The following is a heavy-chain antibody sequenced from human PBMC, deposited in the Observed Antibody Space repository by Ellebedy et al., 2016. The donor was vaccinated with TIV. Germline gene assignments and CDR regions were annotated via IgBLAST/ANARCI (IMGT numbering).Heavy chain of an antibody. D-gene: IGHD3-16*01. CDR2: VSNTGNT. Sequence: MPSETLSLTCTVSGASISSYFWSWIRQPPGKGLEWIGYVSNTGNTNYNPSLKSRVSISLDTSKSQFSLSLTSVTAEDTAVYFCARERRGSNEFWGQGTLIAVSS. CDR3: ARERRGSNEF. J-gene: IGHJ4*02. CDR1: GASISSYF. V-gene: IGHV4-59*01.